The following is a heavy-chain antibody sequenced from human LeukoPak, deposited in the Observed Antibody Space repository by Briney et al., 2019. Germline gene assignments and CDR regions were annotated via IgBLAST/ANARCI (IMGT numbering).Heavy chain of an antibody. V-gene: IGHV4-39*01. CDR3: ARHPHCSGGSCYSGVGAFDI. CDR1: GGSISSSSYY. CDR2: IYYSGST. D-gene: IGHD2-15*01. Sequence: SETLSLTCTVSGGSISSSSYYWGWIRQPPGKGLEWIGSIYYSGSTYYNPSLKSRVTISVDTSKNQFSLKLSSVTAADTAVYYCARHPHCSGGSCYSGVGAFDIWGQWTMVTVSS. J-gene: IGHJ3*02.